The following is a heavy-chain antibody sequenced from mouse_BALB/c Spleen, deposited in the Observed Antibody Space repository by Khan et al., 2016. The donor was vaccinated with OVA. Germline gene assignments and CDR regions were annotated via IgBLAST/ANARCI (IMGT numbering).Heavy chain of an antibody. CDR1: GYTFTSYW. CDR2: TNPTNGRT. J-gene: IGHJ2*01. V-gene: IGHV1S81*02. CDR3: ARIKKIVATYFDD. Sequence: QVQLQQPGAELVKAGASVKMSCKASGYTFTSYWMHWVKQRLGQGLEWFAETNPTNGRTYYNEKFKSTATLTVDKSSSTAYMLLSAPTFEDSAVYYCARIKKIVATYFDDWGQGTTLTVSS. D-gene: IGHD1-1*01.